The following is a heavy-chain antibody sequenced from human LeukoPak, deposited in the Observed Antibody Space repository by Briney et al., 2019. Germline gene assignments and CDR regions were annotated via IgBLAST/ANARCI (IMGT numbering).Heavy chain of an antibody. CDR1: GYTFSNHG. CDR3: ARGRVRFGEFSDAFDS. J-gene: IGHJ4*02. V-gene: IGHV1-18*04. Sequence: ASVKVSCKASGYTFSNHGITWVRKAPGQGLEWMGWISGYNGNTKSAQKFQGRLAMTRDTSTSTAYMELGSLTSEDTALYYCARGRVRFGEFSDAFDSWGQGTLITVSS. CDR2: ISGYNGNT. D-gene: IGHD3-10*01.